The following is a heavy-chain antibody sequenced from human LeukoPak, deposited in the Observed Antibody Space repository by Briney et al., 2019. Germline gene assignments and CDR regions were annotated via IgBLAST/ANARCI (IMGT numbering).Heavy chain of an antibody. CDR1: GYSFTSYW. CDR3: AALRPSTEDSFDY. CDR2: IYPGDSDT. D-gene: IGHD3-10*01. V-gene: IGHV5-51*01. J-gene: IGHJ4*02. Sequence: GESLKISCKGSGYSFTSYWIGWVRQMPGKGLEWMGIIYPGDSDTRYSPSFQGQVTISADKSISTAYLQWSGLKASDTAMYYCAALRPSTEDSFDYWGQGTLVTVSS.